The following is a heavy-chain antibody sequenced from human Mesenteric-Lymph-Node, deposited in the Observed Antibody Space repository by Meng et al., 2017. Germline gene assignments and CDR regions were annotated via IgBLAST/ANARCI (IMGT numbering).Heavy chain of an antibody. D-gene: IGHD3-22*01. J-gene: IGHJ4*02. V-gene: IGHV4-4*02. CDR1: GGSITNRNF. CDR3: ASLKDYDGRGYYYFES. Sequence: SGPSLGAPSVTRSRPCTGSGGSITNRNFGSWVRLPPGKGLEWIGEVYLGGTIHHHPSLQSRVTISLDKAKDHLSLKLASVTAADTAVYYCASLKDYDGRGYYYFESWGQGTLVTVSS. CDR2: VYLGGTI.